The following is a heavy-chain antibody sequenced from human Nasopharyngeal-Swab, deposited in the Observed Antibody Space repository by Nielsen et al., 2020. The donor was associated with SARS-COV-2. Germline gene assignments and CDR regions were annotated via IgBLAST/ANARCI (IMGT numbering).Heavy chain of an antibody. D-gene: IGHD4-23*01. V-gene: IGHV3-74*01. CDR1: GFTFSSYW. J-gene: IGHJ6*03. CDR3: ARGGYGNYYYYYYYMDV. CDR2: INTDGSST. Sequence: GESLKISCAASGFTFSSYWMHWVRQAPGKGLVRVSRINTDGSSTNYADSVKGRFTISRDNAKNTVYLQMNSLRAEDTAVYYCARGGYGNYYYYYYYMDVWGKGTTVTVSS.